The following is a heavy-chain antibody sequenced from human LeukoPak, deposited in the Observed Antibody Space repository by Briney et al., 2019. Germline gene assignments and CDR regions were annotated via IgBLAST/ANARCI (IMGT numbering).Heavy chain of an antibody. CDR3: ARQIPNAYCTNGVCYNNDY. Sequence: GESLKISCKGSGYSFTSYWIGWVRQMPGKGLEWMGIIYPGDSDTRYSPSFQGQVTISADKSISTAYLQWSGLKASDTAMYYCARQIPNAYCTNGVCYNNDYWGQGTPVTVSS. D-gene: IGHD2-8*01. J-gene: IGHJ4*02. CDR2: IYPGDSDT. V-gene: IGHV5-51*01. CDR1: GYSFTSYW.